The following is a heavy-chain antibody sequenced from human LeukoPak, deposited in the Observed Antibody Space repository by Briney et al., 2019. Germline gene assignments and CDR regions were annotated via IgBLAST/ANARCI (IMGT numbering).Heavy chain of an antibody. Sequence: PGESLKISCEAFGYSFTGHWIGWVRQMPGRGLEFMGTIYPGDSDTRYSPSFEGRVSISVDKSMNTAYLQWSGLKASDTAMYYCARYGKSGTYSHGFDVWGQGTMVIVSS. CDR2: IYPGDSDT. D-gene: IGHD3-10*01. CDR3: ARYGKSGTYSHGFDV. V-gene: IGHV5-51*01. J-gene: IGHJ3*01. CDR1: GYSFTGHW.